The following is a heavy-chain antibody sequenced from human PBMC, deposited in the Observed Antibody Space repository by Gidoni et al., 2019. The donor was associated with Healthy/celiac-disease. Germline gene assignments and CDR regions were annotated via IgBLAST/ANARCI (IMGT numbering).Heavy chain of an antibody. V-gene: IGHV3-30*04. Sequence: QVQLVESGGGVVQPGRSLRLSCAASGFTFSSYAMHWVRQAPGKGLEWVAVISYDGSNKYYADSVKGRFTISRDNSKNTLYLQMNSLRAEDTAVYYCAREHLGYSSGWLDYWGQGTLVTVSS. CDR2: ISYDGSNK. J-gene: IGHJ4*02. D-gene: IGHD6-19*01. CDR1: GFTFSSYA. CDR3: AREHLGYSSGWLDY.